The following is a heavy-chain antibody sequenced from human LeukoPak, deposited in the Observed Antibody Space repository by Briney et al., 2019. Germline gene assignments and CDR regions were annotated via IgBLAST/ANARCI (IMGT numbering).Heavy chain of an antibody. V-gene: IGHV4-59*01. J-gene: IGHJ4*02. CDR2: IYYSGST. CDR1: GGSISSYY. CDR3: ATDVRGLVPYYFAF. D-gene: IGHD3-10*02. Sequence: KTSETLSLACAVSGGSISSYYWNWIRQPPGKGLEWIGYIYYSGSTNYNPSLKSRVTISIDTSTNQLSLQLTSVTAADTAVYYCATDVRGLVPYYFAFWGQGTLVTVSS.